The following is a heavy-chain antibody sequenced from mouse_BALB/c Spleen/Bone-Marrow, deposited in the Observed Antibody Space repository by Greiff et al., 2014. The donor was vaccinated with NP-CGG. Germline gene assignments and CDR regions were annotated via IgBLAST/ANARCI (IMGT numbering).Heavy chain of an antibody. CDR2: ISYSGGT. V-gene: IGHV3-8*02. Sequence: VQLQQSGPSLVKPSQTLSLTCSVTGDSITSGYWNWIRKFPGNKLEYMGFISYSGGTYYNPSLRSRISITRDTSKNQYYLHLNSVTTEDTATYYCARTRYYGWFDYWGQGTTLTVSS. CDR3: ARTRYYGWFDY. J-gene: IGHJ2*01. D-gene: IGHD1-2*01. CDR1: GDSITSGY.